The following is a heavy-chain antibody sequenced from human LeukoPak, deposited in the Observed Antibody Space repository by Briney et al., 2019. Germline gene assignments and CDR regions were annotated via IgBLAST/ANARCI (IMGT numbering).Heavy chain of an antibody. CDR1: GGTFSSYA. CDR2: IIPILGIA. D-gene: IGHD5-12*01. CDR3: ARVDSYSGYDSDFDY. V-gene: IGHV1-69*04. Sequence: ASVKVSCKASGGTFSSYAISWVRQAPGQGLEWMGRIIPILGIANYAQKFQGRVTITADKSTSTAYMELSSLRSEDTAVYYCARVDSYSGYDSDFDYWGQGTLVTVSS. J-gene: IGHJ4*02.